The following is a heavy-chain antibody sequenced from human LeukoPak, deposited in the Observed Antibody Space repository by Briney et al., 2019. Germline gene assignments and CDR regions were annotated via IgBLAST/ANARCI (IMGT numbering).Heavy chain of an antibody. CDR3: ARESGSYYIDY. D-gene: IGHD1-26*01. V-gene: IGHV3-48*03. CDR2: ISSSGSTI. Sequence: GGSLRLSCAASGFTFSSYEMNWVRQAPGKGLEWVSYISSSGSTIYYADSVKGRFTISRDNAKNSLYLQMNSLRAEDTAVYYCARESGSYYIDYWGQGTLVTVSS. CDR1: GFTFSSYE. J-gene: IGHJ4*02.